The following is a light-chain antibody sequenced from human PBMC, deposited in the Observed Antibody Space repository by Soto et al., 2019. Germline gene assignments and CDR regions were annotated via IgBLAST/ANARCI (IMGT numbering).Light chain of an antibody. J-gene: IGLJ3*02. CDR2: SNN. CDR3: AAWDDSLNVWV. V-gene: IGLV1-44*01. Sequence: QSVLTQPPSASGTPGQRVTISCSGSSSNIGSNTVNWYQQLPGTAPKLLIYSNNQRPSGVPDRFSGSKSGTSASLAISGLQSADEADYYCAAWDDSLNVWVFGGGTKLTVL. CDR1: SSNIGSNT.